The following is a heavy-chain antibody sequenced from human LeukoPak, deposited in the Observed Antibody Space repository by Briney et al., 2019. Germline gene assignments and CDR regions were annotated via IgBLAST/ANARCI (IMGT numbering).Heavy chain of an antibody. J-gene: IGHJ4*02. CDR3: ARRGGYRPFDY. D-gene: IGHD5-12*01. CDR2: INHSGST. V-gene: IGHV4-34*01. Sequence: SETLSLTCAVYGGSFSGYYWSWIRQPPGKGLEWIGEINHSGSTYYNPSLKSRVTISVDTSKNQFSLKLSSVTAADTAVYYCARRGGYRPFDYWGQGTLVTVSS. CDR1: GGSFSGYY.